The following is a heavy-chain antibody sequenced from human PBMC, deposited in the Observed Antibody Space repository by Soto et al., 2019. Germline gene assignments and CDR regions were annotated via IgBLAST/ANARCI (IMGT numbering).Heavy chain of an antibody. J-gene: IGHJ4*02. V-gene: IGHV2-5*02. CDR2: IYWDDDK. D-gene: IGHD5-12*01. CDR3: ALPRRDGYNLDFDY. CDR1: GFSLSTSGVG. Sequence: QITLKESGPTLVKPTQTLTLTCTFSGFSLSTSGVGVGWIRQPPGKALEWLALIYWDDDKRYSPSLKSRLTITKDTSKNQVVLTMTNMDPVDTATYYCALPRRDGYNLDFDYWGQGTLVTVSS.